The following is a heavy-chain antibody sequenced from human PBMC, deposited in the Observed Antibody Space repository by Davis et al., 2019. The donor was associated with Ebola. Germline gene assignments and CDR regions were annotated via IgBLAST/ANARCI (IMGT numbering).Heavy chain of an antibody. CDR1: GGSFRSYY. CDR2: INHSGST. CDR3: ARGGEYGSGSSNWYFDL. D-gene: IGHD3-10*01. J-gene: IGHJ2*01. V-gene: IGHV4-34*01. Sequence: SETLSLTCAVYGGSFRSYYWSWIRQPPGKGLEWIGEINHSGSTNYNPSLWGRVTISIDTSKNQFSLKLSSVTVADTAVYYCARGGEYGSGSSNWYFDLWGRGTLVTVSS.